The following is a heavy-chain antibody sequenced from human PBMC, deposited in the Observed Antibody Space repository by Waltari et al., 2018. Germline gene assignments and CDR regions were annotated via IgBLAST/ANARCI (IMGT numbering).Heavy chain of an antibody. J-gene: IGHJ4*02. CDR1: GGSISSYY. D-gene: IGHD6-6*01. V-gene: IGHV4-59*01. CDR3: ARDLGGSSSSIDY. Sequence: QVQLQESGPGLVKPSETLSLTCTVSGGSISSYYWSWIRQPPGKGLEWIGYIYYSGSTNSNPSLKSRVTISVDTSKNQFSLKLSSVTAADTAVYYCARDLGGSSSSIDYWGQGTLVTVSS. CDR2: IYYSGST.